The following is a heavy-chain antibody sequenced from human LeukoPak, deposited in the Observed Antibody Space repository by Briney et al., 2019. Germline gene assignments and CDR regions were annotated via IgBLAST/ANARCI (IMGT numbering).Heavy chain of an antibody. V-gene: IGHV5-51*01. CDR2: IYPGDSDT. CDR3: ARHNSATDPFDY. D-gene: IGHD2-15*01. CDR1: GYSFTTYW. Sequence: GESLRISCKASGYSFTTYWIAWVRQMPGKGLEWMGMIYPGDSDTRYSPSFQGQITISVDKSISIAYLQWSSLKASDTAMYYCARHNSATDPFDYWGQGNLVTVSS. J-gene: IGHJ4*02.